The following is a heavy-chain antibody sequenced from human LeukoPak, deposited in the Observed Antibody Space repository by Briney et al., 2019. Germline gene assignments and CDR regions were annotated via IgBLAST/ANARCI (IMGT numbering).Heavy chain of an antibody. CDR3: AREITFGGVIVT. CDR2: IYYSGST. V-gene: IGHV4-59*12. J-gene: IGHJ5*02. D-gene: IGHD3-16*02. CDR1: GDSISDYY. Sequence: SETLSLTCSVSGDSISDYYWSWIRQPPGRGLEWIGSIYYSGSTNYNPSLKSRVTISVDTSRNQFSLKLSSVTAADTAVYYCAREITFGGVIVTWGQGTLVTVSS.